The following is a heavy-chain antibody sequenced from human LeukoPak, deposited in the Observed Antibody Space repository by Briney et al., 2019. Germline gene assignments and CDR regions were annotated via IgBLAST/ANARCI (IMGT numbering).Heavy chain of an antibody. D-gene: IGHD2-21*02. Sequence: GGSLRLSCAASGFTFSNYNMNWVRQAPGKGLEWVSSISSSSSYIYYADSVKGRFTISRDNSKNILYLQMNSLRAEDTAVYYCAKGLYGDYNNWFDPWGQGTLVTVSS. J-gene: IGHJ5*02. CDR3: AKGLYGDYNNWFDP. CDR2: ISSSSSYI. CDR1: GFTFSNYN. V-gene: IGHV3-21*04.